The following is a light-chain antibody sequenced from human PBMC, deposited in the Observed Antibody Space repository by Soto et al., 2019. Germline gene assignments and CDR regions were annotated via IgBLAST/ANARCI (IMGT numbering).Light chain of an antibody. CDR3: CSYAGSSTLV. V-gene: IGLV2-23*01. CDR1: SSDVGGYNL. Sequence: QSALTQPASESRSPGQSITISCTGTSSDVGGYNLVSWYQQQPDKAPKLMIFDGNLRPSGVSKRYSGSKFGNTASLTISGLQAEDEGDYYCCSYAGSSTLVFGTGTKLTVL. J-gene: IGLJ1*01. CDR2: DGN.